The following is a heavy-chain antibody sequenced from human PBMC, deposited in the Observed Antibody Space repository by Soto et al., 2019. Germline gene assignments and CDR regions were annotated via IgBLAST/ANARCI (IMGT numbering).Heavy chain of an antibody. Sequence: QVQLQQWGAGLLKPSETLSLNCAVTGGSLSGYYWSWIRQPPGKGLEWIGEVKAGGPTNYSPSLSGRVTISSDTSNDQFSLRLNSVTAADTGVYYCARGQEGVVATHWDQGSLVTVSS. J-gene: IGHJ4*02. CDR1: GGSLSGYY. V-gene: IGHV4-34*01. CDR2: VKAGGPT. D-gene: IGHD5-12*01. CDR3: ARGQEGVVATH.